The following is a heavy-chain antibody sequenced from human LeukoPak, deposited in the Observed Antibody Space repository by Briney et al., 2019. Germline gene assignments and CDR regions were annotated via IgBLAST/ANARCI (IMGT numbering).Heavy chain of an antibody. J-gene: IGHJ6*03. CDR2: IDWDDDK. CDR3: ARQGYTEDQYYYMDV. Sequence: SGPALVKPTQTLTLTCTFSGFSLSTSGMCVSWIRQPPGKALEWLARIDWDDDKYYSTSLKTRLTISKDTSKNQVVLTMTNMDPVDTATYYCARQGYTEDQYYYMDVWGKGTTVTVSS. D-gene: IGHD6-13*01. CDR1: GFSLSTSGMC. V-gene: IGHV2-70*11.